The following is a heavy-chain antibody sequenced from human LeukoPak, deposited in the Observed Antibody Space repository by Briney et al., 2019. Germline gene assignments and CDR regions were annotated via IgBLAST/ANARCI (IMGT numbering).Heavy chain of an antibody. D-gene: IGHD2-15*01. CDR3: ARLLGYCSGGSCYWFDP. CDR1: GGSLSGYY. Sequence: SETLSLTCAVSGGSLSGYYWTWIRQPPGKGLEWIGEINHSGSTNYNPSLKSRVTISVDTSKNQFSLKLSSVTAADTAVYYCARLLGYCSGGSCYWFDPWGQGTLVTVSS. J-gene: IGHJ5*02. CDR2: INHSGST. V-gene: IGHV4-34*01.